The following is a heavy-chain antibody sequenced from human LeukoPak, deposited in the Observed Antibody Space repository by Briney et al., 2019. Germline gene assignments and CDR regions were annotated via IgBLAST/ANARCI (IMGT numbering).Heavy chain of an antibody. J-gene: IGHJ4*02. Sequence: GGSLRLSCAVSGFTFDDYAMHWVRQAPGKGLEWVSGISWNSGNIGYADSVKGRFTISRDNAKNSLYLQMNSLRAEDMALYYCTKGATFYYDSSAHLDYWGQGTLVTVSS. V-gene: IGHV3-9*03. CDR3: TKGATFYYDSSAHLDY. CDR2: ISWNSGNI. CDR1: GFTFDDYA. D-gene: IGHD3-22*01.